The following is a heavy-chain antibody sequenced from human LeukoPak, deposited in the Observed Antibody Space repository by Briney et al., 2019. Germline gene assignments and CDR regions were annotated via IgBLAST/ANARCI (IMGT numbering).Heavy chain of an antibody. CDR2: ISSSSSYI. D-gene: IGHD6-13*01. Sequence: PGGSLRLSCAASGFTFSSYGMHWVRQAPGKGLEWVSSISSSSSYIYYADSVKGRFTISRDNAKNSLYLQMNSLRAEDTAVYYCARAMGAAAGTFDYWGQGTLVTVSS. V-gene: IGHV3-21*01. CDR3: ARAMGAAAGTFDY. CDR1: GFTFSSYG. J-gene: IGHJ4*02.